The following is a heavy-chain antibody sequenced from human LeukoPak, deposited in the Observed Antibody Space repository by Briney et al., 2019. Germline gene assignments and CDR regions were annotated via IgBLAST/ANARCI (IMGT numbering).Heavy chain of an antibody. V-gene: IGHV3-74*01. CDR1: GFTFSRYW. CDR3: ARDQLGDGDYLFDS. D-gene: IGHD4-17*01. CDR2: VNGDGSST. Sequence: PGGSLRLSCAASGFTFSRYWMHWVRQAPGKGLGWVSRVNGDGSSTTYADSVKGRFTISRDNAKNTLYLQMNSLRAEDTAVYYCARDQLGDGDYLFDSWGQGILVTVSS. J-gene: IGHJ4*02.